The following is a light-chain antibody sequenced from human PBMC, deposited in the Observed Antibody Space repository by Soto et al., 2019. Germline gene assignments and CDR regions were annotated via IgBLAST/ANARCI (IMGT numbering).Light chain of an antibody. J-gene: IGLJ3*02. Sequence: QAVVTQPPSASGTPGQSLTISCSGSSSNIGSHFVYWYQHLPGTAPKLLIFRDGQRPSGVPARFFGSKSGTSASLAITGRRSEDEADYYCAVWDQSLTGWVFGGGTKVTVL. CDR1: SSNIGSHF. CDR3: AVWDQSLTGWV. CDR2: RDG. V-gene: IGLV1-47*01.